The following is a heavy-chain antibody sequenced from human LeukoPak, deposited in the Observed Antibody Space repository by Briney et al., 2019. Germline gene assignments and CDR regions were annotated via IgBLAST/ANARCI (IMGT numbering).Heavy chain of an antibody. CDR2: IWYDGSDK. CDR1: GFTFSSYG. V-gene: IGHV3-33*06. J-gene: IGHJ4*02. D-gene: IGHD3-22*01. Sequence: GGSLRLSCAASGFTFSSYGMHWVRQAPGKGQEWVAVIWYDGSDKYYADSVKGRFTISRDNSKNTLYLQMNSLRAEDTAVYYCAKERGSGYYDTGAPLDYWGQGTLVTVSS. CDR3: AKERGSGYYDTGAPLDY.